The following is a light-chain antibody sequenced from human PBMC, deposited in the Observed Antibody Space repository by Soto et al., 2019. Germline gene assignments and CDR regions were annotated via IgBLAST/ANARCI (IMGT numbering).Light chain of an antibody. CDR2: GAS. J-gene: IGKJ3*01. CDR1: QSVSSSY. V-gene: IGKV3-20*01. CDR3: QHYGSSPPLFA. Sequence: EIVLTQSPGPLSLSPGGRATLSCRASQSVSSSYLAWYQQKPGQAPRLLIYGASSRPTGIPDRFSGSGSGTDFNFTISRPEAEDFAVYYCQHYGSSPPLFAFGPGTKVDIK.